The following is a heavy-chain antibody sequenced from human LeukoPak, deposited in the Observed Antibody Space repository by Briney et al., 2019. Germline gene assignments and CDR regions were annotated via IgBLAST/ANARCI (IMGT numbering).Heavy chain of an antibody. V-gene: IGHV3-48*01. CDR3: AREVGATNAEYFQH. Sequence: GGSLRLSCAASGFTFSSYAMSWVRQAPGKGLEWVSYISGSGSTIKYADSVKGRFTISRDNAKNSLYLRMNSLRAEDTAVYYCAREVGATNAEYFQHWGQGTLVTVSS. CDR1: GFTFSSYA. D-gene: IGHD1-26*01. J-gene: IGHJ1*01. CDR2: ISGSGSTI.